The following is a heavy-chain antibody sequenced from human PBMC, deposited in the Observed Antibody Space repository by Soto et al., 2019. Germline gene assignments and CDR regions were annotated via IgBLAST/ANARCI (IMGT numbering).Heavy chain of an antibody. CDR3: ERGKTDRALLSDMDV. CDR2: IIPMFGTP. J-gene: IGHJ6*02. D-gene: IGHD2-21*02. Sequence: EASVKVSFKASGGAVRTYAINWVRQAPGQGLEWMGGIIPMFGTPKYAQKFHGRVTITADDSTSTAYMEMSSLRSEDTAMYYCERGKTDRALLSDMDVWGQGTTVTVSS. V-gene: IGHV1-69*13. CDR1: GGAVRTYA.